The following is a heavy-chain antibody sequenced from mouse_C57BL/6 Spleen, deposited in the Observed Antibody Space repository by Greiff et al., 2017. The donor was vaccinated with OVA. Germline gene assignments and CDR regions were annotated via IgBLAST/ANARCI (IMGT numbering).Heavy chain of an antibody. D-gene: IGHD4-1*01. Sequence: DVQLVESGGGLVQPKGSLKLSCAASGFSFNTYAMNWVRQAPGKGLEWVARIRSKSNNYATYYADSVKDRFTISRDDSESMLYLQMNHLKTEDTAMYYCVRQGTGHYYAMDYWGQGTSVTVSS. J-gene: IGHJ4*01. CDR1: GFSFNTYA. V-gene: IGHV10-1*01. CDR3: VRQGTGHYYAMDY. CDR2: IRSKSNNYAT.